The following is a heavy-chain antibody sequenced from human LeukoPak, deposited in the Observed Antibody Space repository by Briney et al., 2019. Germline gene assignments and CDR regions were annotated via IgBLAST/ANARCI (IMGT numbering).Heavy chain of an antibody. V-gene: IGHV1-24*01. CDR3: AASITFGGVIVHGGVDY. Sequence: ASVKVSCKVSGYXLTELSIHWVRQAPGKGLEWRGGFDPEDGETIYAQKFQGRVAMTEDTSTDTAYMELSSLRSEDTAVYYCAASITFGGVIVHGGVDYWGQGTLVTVSS. CDR2: FDPEDGET. CDR1: GYXLTELS. J-gene: IGHJ4*02. D-gene: IGHD3-16*02.